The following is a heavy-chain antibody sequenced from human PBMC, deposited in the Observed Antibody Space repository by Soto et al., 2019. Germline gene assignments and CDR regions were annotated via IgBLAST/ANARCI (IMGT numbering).Heavy chain of an antibody. V-gene: IGHV1-18*01. CDR2: ISAYNGDT. Sequence: AAVKVSCKASGYTFTSYGFSWMRQAPGQGLEWMGWISAYNGDTNYAQKFQGRVTMTTDTSTSTAYMELRSLTSDDTAVYYCARDNKSPTXYYNGMDVWGQGTTFTVSS. J-gene: IGHJ6*02. CDR3: ARDNKSPTXYYNGMDV. CDR1: GYTFTSYG.